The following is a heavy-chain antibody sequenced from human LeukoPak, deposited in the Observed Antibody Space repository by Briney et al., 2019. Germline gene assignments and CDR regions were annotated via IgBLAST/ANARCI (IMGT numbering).Heavy chain of an antibody. CDR2: IYYSGST. V-gene: IGHV4-34*01. J-gene: IGHJ4*02. CDR3: ASLDVDYYDSSGYYYY. CDR1: GGSFSGYY. Sequence: SETLSLTCAVYGGSFSGYYWSWIRQPPGKGLEWIGSIYYSGSTYYNPSLKSRVTISVDTSKNQSSLKLSSVTAADTAVYYCASLDVDYYDSSGYYYYWGQGTLVTVSS. D-gene: IGHD3-22*01.